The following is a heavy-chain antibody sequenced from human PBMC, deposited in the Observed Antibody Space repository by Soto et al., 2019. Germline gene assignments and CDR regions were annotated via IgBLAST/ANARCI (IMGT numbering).Heavy chain of an antibody. J-gene: IGHJ3*02. D-gene: IGHD3-22*01. V-gene: IGHV5-10-1*01. Sequence: PGESLKISCKGSGYNFKNYWINWVRQMAGKGLEWMGRIDPYDPYTNYSPSFQGHVTISVDTSSSTAYLQWSSLKASDTAMYYCARCYDSSGYYPRDDAFDIWGQGTMVTVSS. CDR3: ARCYDSSGYYPRDDAFDI. CDR2: IDPYDPYT. CDR1: GYNFKNYW.